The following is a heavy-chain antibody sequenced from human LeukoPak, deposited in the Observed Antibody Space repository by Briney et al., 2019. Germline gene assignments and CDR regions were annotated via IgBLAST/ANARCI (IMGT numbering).Heavy chain of an antibody. CDR2: INPNSGGT. Sequence: ASVKVSCKASRYTFTSYDINWVRQATGQGLEWMGWINPNSGGTNYAQKFQGRVTMTRDTSISTAYMELSRLRSDDTAVYYCARDYDYVWGSYRNYYFDYWGQGTLVTVSS. CDR3: ARDYDYVWGSYRNYYFDY. J-gene: IGHJ4*02. V-gene: IGHV1-2*02. D-gene: IGHD3-16*02. CDR1: RYTFTSYD.